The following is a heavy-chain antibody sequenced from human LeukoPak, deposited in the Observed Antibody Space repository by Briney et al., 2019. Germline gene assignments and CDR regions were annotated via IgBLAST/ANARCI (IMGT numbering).Heavy chain of an antibody. CDR1: GGSISSYY. CDR2: IYYSGST. D-gene: IGHD6-13*01. V-gene: IGHV4-59*01. J-gene: IGHJ4*02. Sequence: SETLSLTCTVSGGSISSYYWSWIRQHPGKGLEWIGYIYYSGSTNYKPSLKSRVTISVDTSKNQFSLKLSSVTAADTAVYYCGGLQVAAGTIDYWGQGTLVTVSS. CDR3: GGLQVAAGTIDY.